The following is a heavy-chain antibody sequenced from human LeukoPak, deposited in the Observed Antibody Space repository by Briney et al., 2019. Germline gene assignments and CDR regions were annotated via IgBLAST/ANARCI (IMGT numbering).Heavy chain of an antibody. Sequence: NPGGSLRLSCAASGFSFSNAWMSWVRQAPGKGLEWVGRIKSKTDGGTTDYAAPVNARFTISRDDSKDTLYLQMNSLKTEDTAMYYCTTDPVFSSNWNPFIDYWGQGTLVTVSS. J-gene: IGHJ4*02. CDR3: TTDPVFSSNWNPFIDY. CDR2: IKSKTDGGTT. D-gene: IGHD6-13*01. V-gene: IGHV3-15*01. CDR1: GFSFSNAW.